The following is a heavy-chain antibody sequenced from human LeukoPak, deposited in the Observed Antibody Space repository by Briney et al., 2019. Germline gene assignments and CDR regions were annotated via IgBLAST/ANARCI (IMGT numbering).Heavy chain of an antibody. CDR2: ISAYNGNT. Sequence: ASVKVSCKASGYAFTSYGISWVRQAPGQGLEWMGWISAYNGNTNYAQKLQGRVTMTTDTSTSTAYMELRSLRSDDTAVYYCARDHRRGYYDSSGYYYTTYWGQGTLVTVSS. J-gene: IGHJ4*02. CDR1: GYAFTSYG. V-gene: IGHV1-18*01. D-gene: IGHD3-22*01. CDR3: ARDHRRGYYDSSGYYYTTY.